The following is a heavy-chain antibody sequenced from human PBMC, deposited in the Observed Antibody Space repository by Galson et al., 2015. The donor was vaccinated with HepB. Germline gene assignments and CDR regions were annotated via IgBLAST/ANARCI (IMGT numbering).Heavy chain of an antibody. CDR1: GFTFSSYS. D-gene: IGHD3-10*01. CDR2: ISSSSSTI. V-gene: IGHV3-48*01. J-gene: IGHJ4*02. CDR3: ARMDSGSYYIPTRHYFDY. Sequence: SLRLSCAASGFTFSSYSMNWVRQAPGKGLEWVSYISSSSSTIYYADSVKGRFTISRDNAKNSLYLQMNSLRAEDTAVYYCARMDSGSYYIPTRHYFDYWGQGTLVTVSS.